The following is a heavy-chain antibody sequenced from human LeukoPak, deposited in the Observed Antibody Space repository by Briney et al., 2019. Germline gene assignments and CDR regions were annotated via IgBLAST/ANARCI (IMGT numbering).Heavy chain of an antibody. V-gene: IGHV4-59*08. CDR2: IYYSGNT. D-gene: IGHD6-19*01. Sequence: SETLSLTCTVSGGSISSYYWTWIRQPPGKGLEWIGYIYYSGNTDYNPSLKSRVSISVDTSKNQFSLKLSSVTAADTAVYYCARVSVAGEADYWGQGTLVTVSS. J-gene: IGHJ4*02. CDR1: GGSISSYY. CDR3: ARVSVAGEADY.